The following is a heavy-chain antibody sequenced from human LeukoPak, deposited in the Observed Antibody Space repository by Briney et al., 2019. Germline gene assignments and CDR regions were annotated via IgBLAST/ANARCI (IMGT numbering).Heavy chain of an antibody. J-gene: IGHJ3*02. Sequence: GESLRISCKGSGYSFTSYWISWVRQMPGKGLEWMGRIDPSDSYTNYSPSFQGHVTISADESISTAYLQWSSLKASDTAMYYCARTRHYDILTGYLEAAGAFDIWGRGTMVTVSS. CDR1: GYSFTSYW. CDR2: IDPSDSYT. D-gene: IGHD3-9*01. V-gene: IGHV5-10-1*01. CDR3: ARTRHYDILTGYLEAAGAFDI.